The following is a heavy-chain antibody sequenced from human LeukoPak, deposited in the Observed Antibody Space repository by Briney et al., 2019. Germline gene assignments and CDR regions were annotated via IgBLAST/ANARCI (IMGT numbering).Heavy chain of an antibody. J-gene: IGHJ3*02. CDR3: ARAKRLRSLSGAFDI. CDR1: GFTFTTYW. D-gene: IGHD1-26*01. Sequence: GGSLKLSCAASGFTFTTYWMGWVRQAPGKGLEWVSYISSSGSTIYYADSVKGRFTISRDNAKNSLYLQMNSLRAEDTAVYYCARAKRLRSLSGAFDIWGQGTMVTVSS. CDR2: ISSSGSTI. V-gene: IGHV3-11*01.